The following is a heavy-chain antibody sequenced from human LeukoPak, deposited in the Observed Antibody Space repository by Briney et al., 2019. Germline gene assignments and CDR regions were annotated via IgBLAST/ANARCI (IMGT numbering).Heavy chain of an antibody. CDR2: IYYSGST. D-gene: IGHD3-10*01. J-gene: IGHJ4*02. CDR1: GGSISSGDYY. V-gene: IGHV4-30-4*01. Sequence: SETLSLTCTVSGGSISSGDYYWSWIRQPPGKGLEWIGYIYYSGSTYYNPSLKSRVTISVDTSKNQFSLKLSSVTAADTAVYYCAREGSWSPFDYWGQGTLATVSS. CDR3: AREGSWSPFDY.